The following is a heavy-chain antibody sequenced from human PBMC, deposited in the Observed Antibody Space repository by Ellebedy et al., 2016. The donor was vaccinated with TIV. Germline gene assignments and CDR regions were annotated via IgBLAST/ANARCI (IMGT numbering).Heavy chain of an antibody. D-gene: IGHD4-17*01. V-gene: IGHV3-69-1*01. CDR1: GFTFSNFG. CDR3: TRDPDGDYDFDY. J-gene: IGHJ4*02. CDR2: ISLYNT. Sequence: PGGSLRLSCVASGFTFSNFGMSWVRQAPGKGLEWVSTISLYNTHYADSVKGRFTISRDNAKNSLYLQMNSLRAEDTAVYYCTRDPDGDYDFDYWGQGTLVTVSS.